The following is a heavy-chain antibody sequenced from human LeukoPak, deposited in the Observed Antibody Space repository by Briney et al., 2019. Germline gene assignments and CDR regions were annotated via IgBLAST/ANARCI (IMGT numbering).Heavy chain of an antibody. CDR1: GFTFSSYS. D-gene: IGHD3-3*01. CDR3: ARDWGEYDFWSGYHPLYPDY. Sequence: GGSLRLSCAASGFTFSSYSMNWVRQAPGKGLEWVSSISSSSSYIYYADSVKGRFTTSRDNAKNSLYLQMNSLRAEDTAVYYCARDWGEYDFWSGYHPLYPDYWGQGTLVTVSS. CDR2: ISSSSSYI. J-gene: IGHJ4*02. V-gene: IGHV3-21*01.